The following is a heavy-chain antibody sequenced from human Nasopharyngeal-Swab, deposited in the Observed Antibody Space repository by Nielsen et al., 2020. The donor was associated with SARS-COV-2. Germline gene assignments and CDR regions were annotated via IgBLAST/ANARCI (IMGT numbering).Heavy chain of an antibody. CDR2: VTSSGSST. CDR1: GFAFSNYA. Sequence: GESLKISCAASGFAFSNYAISWFRQTPGKVLEWVSTVTSSGSSTYYADSVKGRFTISRDNSKNTLYLQMGSLRAEDTAVYYCALPTWALRSFDLLLHFWGQGTVVTVSS. D-gene: IGHD3-9*01. V-gene: IGHV3-23*01. CDR3: ALPTWALRSFDLLLHF. J-gene: IGHJ4*02.